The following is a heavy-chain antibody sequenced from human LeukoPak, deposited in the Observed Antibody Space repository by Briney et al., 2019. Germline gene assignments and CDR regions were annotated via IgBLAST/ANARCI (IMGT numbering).Heavy chain of an antibody. Sequence: RGSLRLSCAASGFTFSSYGMHWDRQAPGKGLEWVTFIRYDGSLEFYADSVEGRFTISRDNSNNTLYLQMNSLRTEDTAVYYCAQGGLRLDYWGQGTLVTVSS. CDR1: GFTFSSYG. CDR3: AQGGLRLDY. CDR2: IRYDGSLE. V-gene: IGHV3-30*02. J-gene: IGHJ4*02.